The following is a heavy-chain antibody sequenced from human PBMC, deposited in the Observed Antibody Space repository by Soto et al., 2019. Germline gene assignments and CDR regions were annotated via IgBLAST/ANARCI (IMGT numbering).Heavy chain of an antibody. CDR2: IYWVDDK. CDR3: AHRHPAAAGTGSNWFDP. V-gene: IGHV2-5*02. Sequence: QITLKESGPTLVKPTQALTLTCTFSGFSLSTSGVAVGWIRQPPGKALEWLALIYWVDDKRYSPSLKSRLTITKDTSKNQVVLTMTNMDPVDTATYYCAHRHPAAAGTGSNWFDPWGQGTLVTVSS. J-gene: IGHJ5*02. CDR1: GFSLSTSGVA. D-gene: IGHD6-13*01.